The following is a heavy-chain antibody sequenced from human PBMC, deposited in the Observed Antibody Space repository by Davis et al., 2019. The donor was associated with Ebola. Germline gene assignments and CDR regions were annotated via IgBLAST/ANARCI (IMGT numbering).Heavy chain of an antibody. V-gene: IGHV1-46*01. CDR1: GDIFTRYY. CDR3: ARAPSDFYGMDV. D-gene: IGHD6-6*01. CDR2: INPPGGST. Sequence: AASVKVSCKASGDIFTRYYMHWVRQTPGQGLEWMGIINPPGGSTTYAQRFQGRVTMTRDTSTSTVYMELSSLKSEDTAEYYCARAPSDFYGMDVWGKGTTVTVSS. J-gene: IGHJ6*04.